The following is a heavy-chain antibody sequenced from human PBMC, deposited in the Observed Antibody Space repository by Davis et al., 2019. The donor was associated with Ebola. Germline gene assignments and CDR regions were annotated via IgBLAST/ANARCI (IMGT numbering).Heavy chain of an antibody. V-gene: IGHV3-7*01. CDR3: ARDKAGSNY. CDR2: IRPDGSEE. Sequence: GESLKISCAASGFTFRNYWMGWVRQAPGKGLEWVANIRPDGSEEQYVDSVKGRFTISRDNAKNSLYLQMNSLRAEDTAVYYCARDKAGSNYWGQGTLVTVSS. CDR1: GFTFRNYW. J-gene: IGHJ4*02.